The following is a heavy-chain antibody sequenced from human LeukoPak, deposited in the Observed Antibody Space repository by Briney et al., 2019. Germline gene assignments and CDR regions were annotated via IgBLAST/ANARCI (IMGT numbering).Heavy chain of an antibody. CDR2: ARYDGINK. J-gene: IGHJ4*02. Sequence: PGGSLRLSCAASGFTFSNYGMHWVRQAPGKGLEWVAFARYDGINKYYADSVQGRFTVSRDNSKNTLYLQINSLRIEDTALYYCAKSYGGNFFDYWGQGTLVTVSS. V-gene: IGHV3-30*02. CDR1: GFTFSNYG. CDR3: AKSYGGNFFDY. D-gene: IGHD4-23*01.